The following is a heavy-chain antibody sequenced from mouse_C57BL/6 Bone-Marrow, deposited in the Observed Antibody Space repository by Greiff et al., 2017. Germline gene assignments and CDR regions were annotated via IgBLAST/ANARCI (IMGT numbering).Heavy chain of an antibody. CDR1: GFTFSDYG. Sequence: EVQVVESGGGLVKPGGSLKLSCAASGFTFSDYGMHWVRQAPEKGLEWVAYISSGSSTIYYADKVKGRFTISRDNAKNTLFLQMTSLRSEDTAMYYCARGWPRAYCGQGTTLTVSS. CDR2: ISSGSSTI. D-gene: IGHD2-3*01. V-gene: IGHV5-17*01. CDR3: ARGWPRAY. J-gene: IGHJ2*01.